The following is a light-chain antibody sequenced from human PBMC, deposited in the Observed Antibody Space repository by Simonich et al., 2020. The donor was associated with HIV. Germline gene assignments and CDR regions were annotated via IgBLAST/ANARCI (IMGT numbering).Light chain of an antibody. CDR3: SSYTTTSTWV. J-gene: IGLJ3*02. CDR2: NNN. V-gene: IGLV1-40*01. CDR1: SSNIGTGYD. Sequence: QSVLTQPPSVSGAPGQRVTISCTGSSSNIGTGYDIQWYQQLPGTAPKLLIYNNNNRPSGVPDRFSGSKSGTSASLAITGLQAEDEADYYCSSYTTTSTWVFGGGTKLTVL.